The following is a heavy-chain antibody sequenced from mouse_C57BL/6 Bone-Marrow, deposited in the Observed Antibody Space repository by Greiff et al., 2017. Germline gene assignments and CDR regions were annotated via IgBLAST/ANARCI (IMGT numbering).Heavy chain of an antibody. J-gene: IGHJ1*03. V-gene: IGHV5-4*03. CDR3: ARSVVATGGWYFDV. CDR1: GFTFSSYA. CDR2: ISDGGSYT. Sequence: EVMLVESGGGLVKPGGSLKLSCAASGFTFSSYAMSWVRQTPEKRLEWVATISDGGSYTYYPDNVKGRFTISRDNAKNNLYLQMSHLKSEDTAMYYCARSVVATGGWYFDVWGTGTTVTVSS. D-gene: IGHD1-1*01.